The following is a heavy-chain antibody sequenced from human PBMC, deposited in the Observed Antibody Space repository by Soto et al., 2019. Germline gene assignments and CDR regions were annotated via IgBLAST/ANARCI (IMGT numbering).Heavy chain of an antibody. Sequence: QITLKESGPTLVRPTQTLTLTCTFSGFSLSSSGVGVGWIRQPPGKALEWLAVIYWDDDKRYSPSLKSRLTITMDTSKHQVVLTLPKLDTVDTSTYYCARGGWTTYYSPFFDYRGQGTLVTVSS. CDR2: IYWDDDK. D-gene: IGHD3-10*01. CDR3: ARGGWTTYYSPFFDY. V-gene: IGHV2-5*02. J-gene: IGHJ4*02. CDR1: GFSLSSSGVG.